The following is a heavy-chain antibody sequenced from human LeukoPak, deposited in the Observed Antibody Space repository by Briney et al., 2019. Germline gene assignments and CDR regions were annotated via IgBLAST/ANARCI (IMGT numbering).Heavy chain of an antibody. Sequence: GGSLRLSCAASGFTFSNAWMSWVRQAPGKGLEWVSAISGSGGSTYYADSVKGRFTISRDNSKNTLYLQMNSLRAEDTAVYYCANPEYYYDSSGYDYWGQGTLVTVSS. CDR1: GFTFSNAW. D-gene: IGHD3-22*01. J-gene: IGHJ4*02. V-gene: IGHV3-23*01. CDR3: ANPEYYYDSSGYDY. CDR2: ISGSGGST.